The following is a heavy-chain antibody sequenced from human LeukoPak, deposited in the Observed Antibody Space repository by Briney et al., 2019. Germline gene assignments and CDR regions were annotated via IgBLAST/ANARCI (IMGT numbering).Heavy chain of an antibody. D-gene: IGHD2-2*01. CDR3: ARGRVRCSSTSCYSFWFDP. CDR1: GGSFSGYY. J-gene: IGHJ5*02. CDR2: INHSGST. Sequence: SETLSLTCAVYGGSFSGYYWSWIRQPPGKGLEWIGEINHSGSTNYNPSLKSRVTISEDTSKNQFSLKLSSVTAADTAVYYCARGRVRCSSTSCYSFWFDPWGQGTLVTVSS. V-gene: IGHV4-34*01.